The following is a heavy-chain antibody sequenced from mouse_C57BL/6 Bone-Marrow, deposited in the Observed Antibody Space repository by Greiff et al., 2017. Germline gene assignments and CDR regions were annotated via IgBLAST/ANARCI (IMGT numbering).Heavy chain of an antibody. J-gene: IGHJ4*01. D-gene: IGHD1-1*01. V-gene: IGHV1-53*01. CDR2: INPSNGGT. Sequence: QVQLQQPGTELVKPGASVKLSCKASGYTFTSYWMHWVKQRPGQGLEWIGNINPSNGGTNYNEKFKRKATLTVDKSSSTAYMQLSSLTSEDSAVYYCARYGSSYDYAMDYWGQGTSVTVSS. CDR3: ARYGSSYDYAMDY. CDR1: GYTFTSYW.